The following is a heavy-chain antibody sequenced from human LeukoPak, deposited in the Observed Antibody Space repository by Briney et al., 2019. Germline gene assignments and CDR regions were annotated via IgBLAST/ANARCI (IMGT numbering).Heavy chain of an antibody. CDR1: GFTFSSYT. CDR2: ITTSDGNT. D-gene: IGHD6-19*01. Sequence: PGGSLRLSCAASGFTFSSYTMSWVRQAPGKGLEWVSTITTSDGNTYYADSVKGRFTISRDNSKNTLYLQMNSLRAEDTAVYYCARDGTVAANYLDYWGQGTLVTVSS. V-gene: IGHV3-23*01. J-gene: IGHJ4*02. CDR3: ARDGTVAANYLDY.